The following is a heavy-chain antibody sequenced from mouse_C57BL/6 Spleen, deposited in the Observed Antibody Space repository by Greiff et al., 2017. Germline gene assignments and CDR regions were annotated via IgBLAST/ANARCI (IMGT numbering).Heavy chain of an antibody. J-gene: IGHJ4*01. CDR3: ARRGSDYDGFYYAMDY. Sequence: QVQLQQSGAELARPGASVKLSCKASGYTFTSYGISWVKQRTGQGLEWIGEIYPRSGNTYYNEKFKGKATLTADKSSSTAYMELRSLTSEDSAVYFCARRGSDYDGFYYAMDYWGPGTSVTVSS. V-gene: IGHV1-81*01. D-gene: IGHD1-1*01. CDR2: IYPRSGNT. CDR1: GYTFTSYG.